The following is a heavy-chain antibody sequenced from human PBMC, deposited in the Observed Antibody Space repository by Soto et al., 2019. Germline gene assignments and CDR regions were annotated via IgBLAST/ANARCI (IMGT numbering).Heavy chain of an antibody. J-gene: IGHJ6*02. CDR2: ISASGGST. CDR1: GFTFSTYA. CDR3: AKDLMTSANYNYGMDV. Sequence: EVQLLESGGGLVQPGGSLRLSCAASGFTFSTYAMSWVRQAPGKGLEWVSVISASGGSTFYADSVKGRFTVSRDNSMNTLYLHVISLRVEDTAGYYCAKDLMTSANYNYGMDVWGQGTTVTVSS. D-gene: IGHD2-8*01. V-gene: IGHV3-23*01.